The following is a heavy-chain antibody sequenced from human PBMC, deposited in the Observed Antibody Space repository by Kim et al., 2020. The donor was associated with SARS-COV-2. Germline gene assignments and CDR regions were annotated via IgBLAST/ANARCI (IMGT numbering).Heavy chain of an antibody. J-gene: IGHJ4*02. CDR1: GFTFSDHY. V-gene: IGHV3-72*01. Sequence: GGSLRLSCAVSGFTFSDHYIDWVRQAPGKGLEWIGRSRNKANGYTTEYAASVKGRFTVSTDDSHSSLFLQMNMLKVEDTVVYYCVRDLRRGSENSYFDYWRLRTLVAVSS. CDR2: SRNKANGYTT. D-gene: IGHD3-10*01. CDR3: VRDLRRGSENSYFDY.